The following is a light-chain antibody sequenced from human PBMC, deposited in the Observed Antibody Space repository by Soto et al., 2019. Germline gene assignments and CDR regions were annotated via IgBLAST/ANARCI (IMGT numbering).Light chain of an antibody. CDR1: QSVAGY. CDR2: DTS. Sequence: ELVLTQSPATLSLSPGERATLSCRASQSVAGYLAWYQQKPGQGPRLLIYDTSNRATGAPPRFSGSGSGTDFTLTISSLEPEDFAMYYCQPRSNWRMDTFGQGTKLEIK. J-gene: IGKJ2*01. V-gene: IGKV3-11*01. CDR3: QPRSNWRMDT.